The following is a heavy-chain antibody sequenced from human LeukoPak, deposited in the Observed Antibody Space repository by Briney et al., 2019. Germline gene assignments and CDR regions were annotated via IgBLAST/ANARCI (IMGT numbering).Heavy chain of an antibody. CDR1: GGSIRGYY. CDR3: VRFGVNYDMDV. CDR2: IHYSGRA. D-gene: IGHD3-16*01. J-gene: IGHJ6*02. V-gene: IGHV4-59*01. Sequence: SETLSLTCSVSGGSIRGYYWTWVRQPPGKGLEWIGQIHYSGRADYNPSLKSRITMSVDTSRNQISLKLSSVTAADTAIYYCVRFGVNYDMDVWGQGTTVTV.